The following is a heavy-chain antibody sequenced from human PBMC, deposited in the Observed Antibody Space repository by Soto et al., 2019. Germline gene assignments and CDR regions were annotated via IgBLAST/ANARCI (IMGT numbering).Heavy chain of an antibody. Sequence: QVQLVESGGGVVQPGRSLRLSCAASGFTFSSYAMHWVRQAPGKGLEWVAVISYDGSNKYYADSVKGRFNISRDNSKNTLYLQMNSLRAEDTAVYYCARRIQPYYFDYWGQGTLVTVSS. J-gene: IGHJ4*02. V-gene: IGHV3-30-3*01. CDR3: ARRIQPYYFDY. D-gene: IGHD5-18*01. CDR1: GFTFSSYA. CDR2: ISYDGSNK.